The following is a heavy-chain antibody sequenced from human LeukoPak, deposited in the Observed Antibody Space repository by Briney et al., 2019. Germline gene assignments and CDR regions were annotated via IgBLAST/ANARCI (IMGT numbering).Heavy chain of an antibody. CDR1: GYTFTDYF. J-gene: IGHJ1*01. CDR2: INPNSGGT. D-gene: IGHD4-17*01. CDR3: ASRVSGDSSTYVEYFQH. V-gene: IGHV1-2*02. Sequence: ASVKVSCKTSGYTFTDYFVHWVRQAPGQGLEWMGWINPNSGGTNYAQKFQGRVTMTRDTSITTAYMDLSGLEAADRAAYYCASRVSGDSSTYVEYFQHWGQGTLVTVSS.